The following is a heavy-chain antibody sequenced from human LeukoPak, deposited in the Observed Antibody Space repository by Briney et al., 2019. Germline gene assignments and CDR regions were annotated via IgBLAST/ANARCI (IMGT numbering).Heavy chain of an antibody. CDR3: ARTVVGASNWFDP. V-gene: IGHV3-21*01. CDR1: GFTFSSYS. Sequence: GGSLRLSCAASGFTFSSYSMNRVREAPGKGVECVSSISSSSSYIYYADSVKGRITISRDNANNSLYLQMISLRAEDTAVSYCARTVVGASNWFDPWGQGTLVTVTA. CDR2: ISSSSSYI. D-gene: IGHD1-26*01. J-gene: IGHJ5*02.